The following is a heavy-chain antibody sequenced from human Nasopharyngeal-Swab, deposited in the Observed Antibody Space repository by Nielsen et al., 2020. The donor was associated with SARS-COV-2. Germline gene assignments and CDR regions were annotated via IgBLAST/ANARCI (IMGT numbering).Heavy chain of an antibody. CDR2: IRRSGSFI. V-gene: IGHV3-21*01. CDR1: GFRFSSYS. Sequence: GESLKISCEASGFRFSSYSLHWVRQAPGKGLEWVSSIRRSGSFISYADSVKGRFTISRDNAKNSLYLQMNSLRAGDTAIYFCARELYCAGNCPPDYWGQGTPVTVSS. CDR3: ARELYCAGNCPPDY. J-gene: IGHJ4*02. D-gene: IGHD2-21*02.